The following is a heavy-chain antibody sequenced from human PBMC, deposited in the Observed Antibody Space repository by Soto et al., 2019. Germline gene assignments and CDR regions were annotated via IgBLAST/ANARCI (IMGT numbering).Heavy chain of an antibody. J-gene: IGHJ4*02. CDR1: GGSISSGDYY. Sequence: PSETLSLTCTVSGGSISSGDYYWSWIRQPPGKGLEWIGYIYYGGSTYYNPSLKSRVTISVDTSKNQFSLKLSSVTAADTAVYYCASQQQLVRNFDYWGQGTLVTV. V-gene: IGHV4-30-4*01. CDR2: IYYGGST. D-gene: IGHD6-13*01. CDR3: ASQQQLVRNFDY.